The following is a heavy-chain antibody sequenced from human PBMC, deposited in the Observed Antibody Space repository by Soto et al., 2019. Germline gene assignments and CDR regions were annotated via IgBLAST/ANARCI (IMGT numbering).Heavy chain of an antibody. V-gene: IGHV3-23*01. CDR2: LSGSGSRT. D-gene: IGHD6-13*01. Sequence: LRLSCTASGFTFSDHAMTWVRQAPGRGLEWVSSLSGSGSRTYYADSVKGRFTISRDNSKNTLYLQMNSLTAEETAVYYCAVTTTAGPFDYWGQGTLVTVSS. CDR3: AVTTTAGPFDY. CDR1: GFTFSDHA. J-gene: IGHJ4*02.